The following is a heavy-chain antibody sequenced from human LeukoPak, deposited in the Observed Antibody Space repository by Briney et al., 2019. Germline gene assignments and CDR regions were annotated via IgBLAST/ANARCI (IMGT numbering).Heavy chain of an antibody. J-gene: IGHJ4*02. D-gene: IGHD6-19*01. V-gene: IGHV4-59*08. CDR1: GGSINSYY. CDR2: IYYSGST. Sequence: SETLSLTCTVSGGSINSYYWSWIRQPPGKGLEWIGYIYYSGSTNYNPSLKSRVTISVDTSKNQFSLKLSSVTAADTAVYYCAGHPSGWTGNDDYWGQGTLVTVSS. CDR3: AGHPSGWTGNDDY.